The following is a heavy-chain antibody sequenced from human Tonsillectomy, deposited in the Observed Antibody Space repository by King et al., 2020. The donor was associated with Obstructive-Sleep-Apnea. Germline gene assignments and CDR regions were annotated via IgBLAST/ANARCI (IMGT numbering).Heavy chain of an antibody. CDR2: VIPVYGPT. CDR3: ASRSQSTAAAGYYSYGLDV. CDR1: GDSFSKYP. J-gene: IGHJ6*02. D-gene: IGHD6-13*01. Sequence: KLVQSGAEVKKPGSSVRVSCKTSGDSFSKYPITWVRLAPGQGLEWMGGVIPVYGPTNYAQRFQGRVTIIADESTSTAYMELRRLRPEDTAVYYCASRSQSTAAAGYYSYGLDVWGQGTTVSVSS. V-gene: IGHV1-69*01.